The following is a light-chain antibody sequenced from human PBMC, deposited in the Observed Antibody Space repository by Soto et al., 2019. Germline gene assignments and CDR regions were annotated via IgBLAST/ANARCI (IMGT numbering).Light chain of an antibody. CDR3: QHYNSYSEA. J-gene: IGKJ1*01. CDR1: QTISSW. V-gene: IGKV1-5*03. Sequence: DIQMSQSPSTLSGSVGDRVTITSRASQTISSWVAWYQQKPGKAPKLLIYKASTLKSGVPSRFSGSGSGTEFTLTISSLQPDDFATYYCQHYNSYSEAFGQGTKVDIK. CDR2: KAS.